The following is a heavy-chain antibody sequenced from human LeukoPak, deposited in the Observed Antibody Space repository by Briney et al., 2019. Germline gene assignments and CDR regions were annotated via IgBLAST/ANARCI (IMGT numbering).Heavy chain of an antibody. V-gene: IGHV3-30-3*01. CDR3: ARGHYDILTGYPFDY. CDR2: ISYDGSNK. Sequence: PGRSLRLSCAASGFTFSSYAMHWVRQAPGKGLEWVAVISYDGSNKYYADSVKGRFPISRDNSKNTLYLQMNSLRAEDTAVYYCARGHYDILTGYPFDYWGQGTLVTVSS. J-gene: IGHJ4*02. CDR1: GFTFSSYA. D-gene: IGHD3-9*01.